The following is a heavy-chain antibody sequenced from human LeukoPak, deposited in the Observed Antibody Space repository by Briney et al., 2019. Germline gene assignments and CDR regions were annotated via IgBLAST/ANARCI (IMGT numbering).Heavy chain of an antibody. CDR2: IYYSGST. J-gene: IGHJ4*02. D-gene: IGHD6-19*01. V-gene: IGHV4-31*01. CDR3: ARGRSLGRWLVLYYFDY. Sequence: PSETLSLTCTVSGGSISSGGYYWSWLRQHPGKGLEWIGYIYYSGSTNYNPSLKSPVTISVDTSKNQFSLKLSSVTAADTAVYYCARGRSLGRWLVLYYFDYWGQGTLVTVSS. CDR1: GGSISSGGYY.